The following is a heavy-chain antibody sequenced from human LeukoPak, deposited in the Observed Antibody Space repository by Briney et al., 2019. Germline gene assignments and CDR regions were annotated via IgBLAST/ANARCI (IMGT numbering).Heavy chain of an antibody. CDR3: ARGRASYCSGGSCYRNFDY. J-gene: IGHJ4*02. CDR2: ISYDGSNK. CDR1: GFTFSSYA. V-gene: IGHV3-30-3*01. D-gene: IGHD2-15*01. Sequence: GGSLRLSCAASGFTFSSYAMHWVRQAPGKGLEWVAVISYDGSNKYYADSVKGLFTISRDNAKNSLYLQMNSLRAEDTAVYYCARGRASYCSGGSCYRNFDYWGQGTLVTVSS.